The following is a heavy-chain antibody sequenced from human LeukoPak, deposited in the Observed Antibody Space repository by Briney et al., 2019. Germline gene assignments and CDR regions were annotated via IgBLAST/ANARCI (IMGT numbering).Heavy chain of an antibody. CDR3: ACGGLLRYSHNLVDP. Sequence: GGSLSLSCAASGFTFSSYAMSWVRQAPGRGLEWVSAISGSGGSTYYADSVEGRLTIPRDNSKNTLYLQTDSLRAEDTAVYYGACGGLLRYSHNLVDPWGQGTLVTVSS. V-gene: IGHV3-23*01. J-gene: IGHJ5*02. CDR1: GFTFSSYA. CDR2: ISGSGGST. D-gene: IGHD3-9*01.